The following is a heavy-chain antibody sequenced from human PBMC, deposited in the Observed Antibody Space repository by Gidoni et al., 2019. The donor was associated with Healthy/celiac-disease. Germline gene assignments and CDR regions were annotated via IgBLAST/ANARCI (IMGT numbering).Heavy chain of an antibody. Sequence: EVQLVESGGGLVQPGRSLRLSCAASGFTFDDYAMHWVRQAPGKGLEWVSGISWNSGSIGYADSVKGRFTISRDNAKNSLYLQMNSLRAEDTALYYCAKGPTDDYGSDWFWFDPWGQGTLVTVSS. D-gene: IGHD4-17*01. J-gene: IGHJ5*02. CDR1: GFTFDDYA. V-gene: IGHV3-9*01. CDR3: AKGPTDDYGSDWFWFDP. CDR2: ISWNSGSI.